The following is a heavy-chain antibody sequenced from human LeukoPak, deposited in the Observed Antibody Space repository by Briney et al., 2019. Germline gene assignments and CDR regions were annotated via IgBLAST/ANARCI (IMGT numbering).Heavy chain of an antibody. CDR1: GFTIGNRG. CDR2: ISHNGGAE. CDR3: ARRSPDY. Sequence: GGSLRLSCAVSGFTIGNRGMHWVRQAAGKGLEWVAMISHNGGAEYYRDSVKGRFTISRDNAKNSLYLQMNSLRAEDTAVYYCARRSPDYWGQGTLVTVSS. J-gene: IGHJ4*02. V-gene: IGHV3-30*03.